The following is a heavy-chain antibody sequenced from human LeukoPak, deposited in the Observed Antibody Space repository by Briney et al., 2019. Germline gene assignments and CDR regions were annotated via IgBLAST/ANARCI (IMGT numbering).Heavy chain of an antibody. CDR1: GFTFSSYW. J-gene: IGHJ6*02. CDR2: IKQDGSEK. V-gene: IGHV3-7*03. Sequence: GGSLRLSCAASGFTFSSYWMSWVRQAPGKGLEWVANIKQDGSEKYYVDSVKGRFTISRDNAKNSLYLQMNSLRAEDTAVYYCARDKGLYYYGMDVWGQGTTVTVSS. CDR3: ARDKGLYYYGMDV.